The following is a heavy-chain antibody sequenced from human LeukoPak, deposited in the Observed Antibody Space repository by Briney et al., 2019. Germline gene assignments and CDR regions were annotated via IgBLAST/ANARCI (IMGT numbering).Heavy chain of an antibody. CDR2: INHSGGT. CDR3: ARTKYDYVWGSYRYEVDY. D-gene: IGHD3-16*02. CDR1: GGSFSGYY. J-gene: IGHJ4*02. V-gene: IGHV4-34*01. Sequence: SETLSLTCAVYGGSFSGYYWSWIRQPPGKGLEWIGEINHSGGTKYNPSLKSRVTISVDTSKNQFSLKLSSVTAADTAVYYCARTKYDYVWGSYRYEVDYWGQGTLVTVSS.